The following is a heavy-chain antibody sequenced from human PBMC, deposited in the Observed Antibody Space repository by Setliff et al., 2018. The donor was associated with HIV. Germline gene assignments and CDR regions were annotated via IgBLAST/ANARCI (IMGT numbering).Heavy chain of an antibody. CDR1: GGSFSTSNW. V-gene: IGHV4-4*02. D-gene: IGHD6-6*01. Sequence: PSETLSLTCGVSGGSFSTSNWWSWARQPPGKGLEWIGEIYHSGSTNYNPSLKSRVTILVDKSKDQFSLKLNSVTAADTAVYYCARGPLYSTSQGYYMDVWGKGTTVTVSS. CDR3: ARGPLYSTSQGYYMDV. CDR2: IYHSGST. J-gene: IGHJ6*03.